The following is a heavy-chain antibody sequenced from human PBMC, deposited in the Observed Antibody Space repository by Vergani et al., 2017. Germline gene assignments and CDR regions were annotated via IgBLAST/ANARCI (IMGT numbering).Heavy chain of an antibody. D-gene: IGHD3-9*01. J-gene: IGHJ4*02. CDR2: IYWDDDK. Sequence: QITLKESGPTLVKPTQPLTLTCTFSGFSLSTSGVGVGWIRQPPGKALEWLALIYWDDDKRYSPSLKSRLTITKDTSKNQVVLPMTNMDPVDTATYYCSHLFDWFDYWGQGTLVTVSS. CDR3: SHLFDWFDY. CDR1: GFSLSTSGVG. V-gene: IGHV2-5*02.